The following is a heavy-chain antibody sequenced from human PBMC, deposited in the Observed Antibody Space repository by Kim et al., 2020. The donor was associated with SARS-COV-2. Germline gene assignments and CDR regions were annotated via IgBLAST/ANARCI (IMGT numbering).Heavy chain of an antibody. D-gene: IGHD2-2*01. V-gene: IGHV3-48*03. CDR1: GFTFSSYE. CDR3: ARGDCRSTSCYSMLLYYYYGMDA. CDR2: ISSSGSTI. J-gene: IGHJ6*04. Sequence: GGSLRLSCAASGFTFSSYEMNWVRQAPGKGLEWVSYISSSGSTIYYADSVKGRFTISRDNAKNSLYLQMNSLRAEDTAVYYCARGDCRSTSCYSMLLYYYYGMDAWGARTTVTVSS.